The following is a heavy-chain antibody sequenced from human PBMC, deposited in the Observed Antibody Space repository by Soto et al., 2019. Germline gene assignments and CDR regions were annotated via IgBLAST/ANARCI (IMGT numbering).Heavy chain of an antibody. J-gene: IGHJ4*02. V-gene: IGHV3-23*01. CDR1: GFTFSSYA. D-gene: IGHD5-18*01. CDR3: ARGEVDTAMVTPIDY. CDR2: ISGSGGNT. Sequence: GSLRLPCAASGFTFSSYAMSWVRQAPGKGVEWVSAISGSGGNTYYADSVKGRFTISRDNSKNTLYLQMNSLRAEDTAVYYCARGEVDTAMVTPIDYWGQGTLVTVSS.